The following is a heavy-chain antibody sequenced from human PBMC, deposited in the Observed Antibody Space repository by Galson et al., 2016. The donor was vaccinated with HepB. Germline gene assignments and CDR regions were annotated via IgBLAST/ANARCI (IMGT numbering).Heavy chain of an antibody. CDR3: ARGGTNNWSWGDWLDP. V-gene: IGHV3-7*01. D-gene: IGHD1-20*01. Sequence: SLRLSCAASGFTFSSHWMSWVRQAPGKGLEWVANIKKDGNEKYYVDSVKGRFTISRDNAKNSLYLQVNSLRAEDTAVYYCARGGTNNWSWGDWLDPWGQGTLVTVSP. CDR2: IKKDGNEK. J-gene: IGHJ5*02. CDR1: GFTFSSHW.